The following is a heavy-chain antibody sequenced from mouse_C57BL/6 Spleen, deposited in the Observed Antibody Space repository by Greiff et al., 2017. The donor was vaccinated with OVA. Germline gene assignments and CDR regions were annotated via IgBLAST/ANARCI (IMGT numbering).Heavy chain of an antibody. D-gene: IGHD1-1*01. J-gene: IGHJ3*01. CDR2: INPSTGGT. Sequence: VQLQQSGPELVKPGASVKISCKASGYSFTGYYMNWVKQSPEKSLEWIGEINPSTGGTTYNQKFKAKATLTVDTSSSTAYMQLKSLTSEDSAVYYCARYGSSAWFAYWGQGTLVTVSA. CDR3: ARYGSSAWFAY. CDR1: GYSFTGYY. V-gene: IGHV1-42*01.